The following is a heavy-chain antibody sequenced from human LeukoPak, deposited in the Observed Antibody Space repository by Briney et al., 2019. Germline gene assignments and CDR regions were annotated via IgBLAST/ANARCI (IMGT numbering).Heavy chain of an antibody. CDR1: GFTVSSNY. J-gene: IGHJ4*02. V-gene: IGHV3-66*02. CDR3: ASMVRGVIDY. D-gene: IGHD3-10*01. CDR2: IYSGGST. Sequence: GGSLRLSCAASGFTVSSNYMSWVRQAPGKGLEWVSVIYSGGSTYYADSVKGRFTISRDNSKNTLYLQMNSLRAEDTAVYNCASMVRGVIDYWGQGTLVTVSS.